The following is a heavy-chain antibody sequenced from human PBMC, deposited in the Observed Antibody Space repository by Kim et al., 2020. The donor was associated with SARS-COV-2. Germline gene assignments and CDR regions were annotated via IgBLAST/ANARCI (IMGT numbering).Heavy chain of an antibody. CDR3: ARQVTATGLNY. Sequence: TNYSPSFQGHVTISADKSISTAYLQWSSLKASDTAMYYCARQVTATGLNYWGQGTLVTVSS. D-gene: IGHD2-21*02. CDR2: T. J-gene: IGHJ4*02. V-gene: IGHV5-10-1*01.